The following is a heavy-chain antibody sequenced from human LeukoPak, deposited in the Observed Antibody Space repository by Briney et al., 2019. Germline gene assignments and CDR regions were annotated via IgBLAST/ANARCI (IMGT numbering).Heavy chain of an antibody. CDR1: GFTFSGNS. Sequence: GGSLRLSWAASGFTFSGNSMSWVRQAPGKGLEWLSYITSSSSAIYYADSVKGRFTISRDNAKNSLYLQVNSLRAEDTAVYYCARARGSYYLDYWGQGTLVTVSS. CDR3: ARARGSYYLDY. V-gene: IGHV3-48*01. D-gene: IGHD1-26*01. CDR2: ITSSSSAI. J-gene: IGHJ4*02.